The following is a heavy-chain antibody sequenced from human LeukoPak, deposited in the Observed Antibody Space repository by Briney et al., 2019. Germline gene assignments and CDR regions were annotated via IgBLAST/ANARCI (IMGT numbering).Heavy chain of an antibody. J-gene: IGHJ4*02. D-gene: IGHD3-22*01. CDR2: ISGDGGST. CDR1: GFTFDDYA. V-gene: IGHV3-43*02. Sequence: PRGSLRLSCAASGFTFDDYAMHWVRQAPGKGLEWVSLISGDGGSTYYADSVKGRFTISRDNSKNSLYLQMNSLRTEDTALYYCAKDTPPEDYYDSSGYYRHFDYWGQGTLVTVSS. CDR3: AKDTPPEDYYDSSGYYRHFDY.